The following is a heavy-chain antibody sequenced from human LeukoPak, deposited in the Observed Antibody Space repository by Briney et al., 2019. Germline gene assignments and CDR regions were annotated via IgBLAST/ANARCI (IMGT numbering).Heavy chain of an antibody. CDR3: ASDSSGYFGP. Sequence: GGSLRLSCAASGFTFSDYYMNWIRQAPGRGLEWLSYISNTGSAMYYADSVKGRFTISRDNAKNSLYLQMNSLRAEDTAVYYYASDSSGYFGPWGQGTLVTVSS. CDR2: ISNTGSAM. V-gene: IGHV3-11*01. D-gene: IGHD3-22*01. CDR1: GFTFSDYY. J-gene: IGHJ5*02.